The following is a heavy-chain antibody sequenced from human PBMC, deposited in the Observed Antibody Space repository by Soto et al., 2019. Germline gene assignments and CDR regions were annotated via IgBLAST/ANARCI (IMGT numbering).Heavy chain of an antibody. CDR2: INPSGGST. CDR3: ASLSYGSGTRGPFDY. V-gene: IGHV1-46*03. D-gene: IGHD3-10*01. Sequence: ASVKVSCKASGYTFTSYYMHWVRQAPGQGLEWMGIINPSGGSTSYAQKFQGRVTMTRDTSTSTVYMELSSLRSEDTAVYYCASLSYGSGTRGPFDYWGQGTLVTVSS. CDR1: GYTFTSYY. J-gene: IGHJ4*02.